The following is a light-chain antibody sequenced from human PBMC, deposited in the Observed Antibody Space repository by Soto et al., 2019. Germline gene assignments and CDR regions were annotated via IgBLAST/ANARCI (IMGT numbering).Light chain of an antibody. CDR3: QQCGSSPWT. CDR1: QSVSSSY. J-gene: IGKJ1*01. Sequence: ENVLTQSPDTLSLSPGERATLSCRASQSVSSSYLAWYQQKPGQAPRLLIYNASSRATGIPDRFSGGGSKTDFALTISRLEPEDFSEYYCQQCGSSPWTFGRGTKVDIK. CDR2: NAS. V-gene: IGKV3-20*01.